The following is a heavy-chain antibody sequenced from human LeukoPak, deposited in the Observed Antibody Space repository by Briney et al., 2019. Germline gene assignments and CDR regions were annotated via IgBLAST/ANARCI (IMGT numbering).Heavy chain of an antibody. CDR3: ARSIPLLYGDYVPFGY. Sequence: SETLSLTCTVSGGSISSSSYYWGWIRQPPGKGLEWIGSIYYSGSTYYNPSLKSRVTISVDTSKNQFSLKLSSVTAADTAVYYCARSIPLLYGDYVPFGYWGQGTLVTVSS. V-gene: IGHV4-39*01. CDR2: IYYSGST. CDR1: GGSISSSSYY. D-gene: IGHD4-17*01. J-gene: IGHJ4*02.